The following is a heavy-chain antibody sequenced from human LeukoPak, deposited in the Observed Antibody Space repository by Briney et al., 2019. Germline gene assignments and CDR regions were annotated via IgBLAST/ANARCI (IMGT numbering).Heavy chain of an antibody. CDR1: GYTFTGYY. CDR2: INPNSGGT. J-gene: IGHJ4*02. CDR3: ARGRGWELHGKIDY. V-gene: IGHV1-2*02. D-gene: IGHD1-26*01. Sequence: ASVKVSCKTSGYTFTGYYMHWVRQAPGQGLEWMGWINPNSGGTNYAQKFQGRVTMTRDTSISTAYMELSRLRSDDTAVYYCARGRGWELHGKIDYWSQGTLVTVSS.